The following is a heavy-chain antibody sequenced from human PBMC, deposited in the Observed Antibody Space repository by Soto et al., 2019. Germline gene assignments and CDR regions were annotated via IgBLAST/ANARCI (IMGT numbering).Heavy chain of an antibody. CDR2: IIPIFGTA. V-gene: IGHV1-69*13. CDR3: ARVGAAAGIGGGHYFDY. D-gene: IGHD6-13*01. J-gene: IGHJ4*02. Sequence: SVKVSCKASGGTFSSYAISWVRQAPGQGLEWMGGIIPIFGTANYAQKFQGRVTITADESTSTAYMELSSLRSEDTAVYYCARVGAAAGIGGGHYFDYWGQGTLVTVSS. CDR1: GGTFSSYA.